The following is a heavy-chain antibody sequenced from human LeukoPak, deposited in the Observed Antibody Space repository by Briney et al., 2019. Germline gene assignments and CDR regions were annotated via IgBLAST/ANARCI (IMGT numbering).Heavy chain of an antibody. CDR2: ISSSGSTI. J-gene: IGHJ3*02. D-gene: IGHD6-13*01. V-gene: IGHV3-48*03. CDR3: ASTASAETIHAFDI. Sequence: PGGSLRLSCAASGFTFSSYEMNWVRQAPGKGLEMVSYISSSGSTIYYADSVKGRFTISRDNAKNSLYLHMNSLRAEDTAVYYCASTASAETIHAFDIWSQGTMVTVSS. CDR1: GFTFSSYE.